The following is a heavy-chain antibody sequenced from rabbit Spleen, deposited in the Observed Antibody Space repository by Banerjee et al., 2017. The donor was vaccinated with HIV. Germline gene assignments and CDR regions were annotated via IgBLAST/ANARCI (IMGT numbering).Heavy chain of an antibody. Sequence: QEQLVESGGGLVQPTGSLTLTCKASGFSFGDRDVMCWVRQAPGKGLEWIACIYAGSSGFTYFATWAKGRFTISKTSSTTVTLQMTRLTAADTATYFCARDTSTSFSSYGMDLWGQGTLVTVS. CDR3: ARDTSTSFSSYGMDL. CDR1: GFSFGDRDV. CDR2: IYAGSSGFT. J-gene: IGHJ6*01. D-gene: IGHD1-1*01. V-gene: IGHV1S45*01.